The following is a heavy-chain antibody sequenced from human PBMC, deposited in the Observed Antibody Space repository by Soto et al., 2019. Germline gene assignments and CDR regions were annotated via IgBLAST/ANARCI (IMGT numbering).Heavy chain of an antibody. Sequence: SETLSLTCTVSGGSVSSGGYYWSWILQPQGKGLEWIGYIYYSGSTNYNPSLKSRVTISIDPSKNQFSLKLSSVIAADTSVYYCSRDRGDGYNSYYYYWGQGTLVTVSS. J-gene: IGHJ4*02. CDR1: GGSVSSGGYY. CDR2: IYYSGST. CDR3: SRDRGDGYNSYYYY. V-gene: IGHV4-61*08. D-gene: IGHD5-12*01.